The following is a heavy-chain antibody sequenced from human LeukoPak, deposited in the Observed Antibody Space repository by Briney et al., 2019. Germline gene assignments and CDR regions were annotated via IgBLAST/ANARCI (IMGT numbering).Heavy chain of an antibody. CDR3: AKGFSYFDWLLEG. Sequence: SETLSLTCAVYGVSFSGYYWSWIRQPPGKGLEWIGEINHSGSTNYNPSLKSRVTISVDTSKNQFSLKLSSVTAADTAVYYCAKGFSYFDWLLEGWGQGTLVTVSS. V-gene: IGHV4-34*01. J-gene: IGHJ4*02. D-gene: IGHD3-9*01. CDR1: GVSFSGYY. CDR2: INHSGST.